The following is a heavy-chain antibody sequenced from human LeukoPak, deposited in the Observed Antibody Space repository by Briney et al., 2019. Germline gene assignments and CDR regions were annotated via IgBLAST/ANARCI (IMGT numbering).Heavy chain of an antibody. CDR1: GFTFSSYA. V-gene: IGHV3-30-3*01. J-gene: IGHJ4*02. CDR3: ARVSSSSSDY. Sequence: PGRSLRLSCAASGFTFSSYAMHWVRQAPGKGLEWVAVISYDGSNKYYADSVKGRFTISRDNSKNTLYLQMNSLRAEDTAVYYCARVSSSSSDYWGQGTLVTVSS. CDR2: ISYDGSNK. D-gene: IGHD6-6*01.